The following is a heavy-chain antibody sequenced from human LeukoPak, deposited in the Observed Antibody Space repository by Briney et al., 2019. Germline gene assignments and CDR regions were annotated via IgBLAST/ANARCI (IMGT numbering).Heavy chain of an antibody. CDR1: GGSFSGYY. Sequence: SETLSLTCAVYGGSFSGYYWSWVRQPPGKGLEWIGEINHSGSTNYNPSLKSRVTISVDTSKNQFSLKLSSVTAADTAVYYCARVGTDYWGQGTLVTVSS. J-gene: IGHJ4*02. D-gene: IGHD7-27*01. CDR2: INHSGST. V-gene: IGHV4-34*01. CDR3: ARVGTDY.